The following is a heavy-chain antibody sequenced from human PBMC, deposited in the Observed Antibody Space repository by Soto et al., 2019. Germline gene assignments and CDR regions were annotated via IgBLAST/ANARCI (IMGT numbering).Heavy chain of an antibody. J-gene: IGHJ6*02. CDR1: GFTFSSYG. CDR2: IWYDGSNK. V-gene: IGHV3-33*01. D-gene: IGHD3-9*01. CDR3: ARPPRYDILTGYSGSDYYYGMDV. Sequence: GGSLRLSCAASGFTFSSYGMHWVRQAPGKGLEWVAVIWYDGSNKYYADSVKGRFTISRDNSKNTLYLQMNSLRAEDTAVYYCARPPRYDILTGYSGSDYYYGMDVWGQGTTVTVSS.